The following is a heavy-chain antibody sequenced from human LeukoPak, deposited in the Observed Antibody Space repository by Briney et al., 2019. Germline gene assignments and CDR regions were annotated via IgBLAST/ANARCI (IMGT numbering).Heavy chain of an antibody. Sequence: PSETLSLTCAVYGGSFSGYYWSWIRQPPGKGLEWIGEINHSGSTNYNPSLKSRVTISVDTSKNQFSLKLSSVTAADTAVYYCARRDSGSYYWIDYWGQGTLVTVSS. CDR2: INHSGST. CDR3: ARRDSGSYYWIDY. D-gene: IGHD1-26*01. V-gene: IGHV4-34*01. J-gene: IGHJ4*02. CDR1: GGSFSGYY.